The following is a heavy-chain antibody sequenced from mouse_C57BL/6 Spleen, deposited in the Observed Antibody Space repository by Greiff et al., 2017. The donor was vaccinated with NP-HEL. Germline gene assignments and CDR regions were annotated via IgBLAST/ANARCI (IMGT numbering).Heavy chain of an antibody. Sequence: EVQLQQSGAELVRPGASVKLSCTASGFNIQDYYMHWVKQRPEQGLEWIGRIDPEDGDTESAPKFQGKATMTADTSSNTAYLQLSSLTSEDTAVYYCTTIHYYGSSLDYGGYVTTLTVSS. CDR2: IDPEDGDT. V-gene: IGHV14-1*01. D-gene: IGHD1-1*01. CDR3: TTIHYYGSSLDY. J-gene: IGHJ2*01. CDR1: GFNIQDYY.